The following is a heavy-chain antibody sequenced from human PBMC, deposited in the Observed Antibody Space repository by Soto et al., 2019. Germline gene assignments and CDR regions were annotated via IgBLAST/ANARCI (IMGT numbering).Heavy chain of an antibody. D-gene: IGHD3-3*01. J-gene: IGHJ6*02. V-gene: IGHV4-59*01. Sequence: PSETLSLTCTVSGGSISSYYWSWIRQPPGKRLEWIGYIYYSGSTNYNPSLKSRVTISVDTSKNQFSLKLSSVTAADTAVYYCARGNGVQARKYYDFWSGYSNGMDVWGQGTTVTVSS. CDR2: IYYSGST. CDR1: GGSISSYY. CDR3: ARGNGVQARKYYDFWSGYSNGMDV.